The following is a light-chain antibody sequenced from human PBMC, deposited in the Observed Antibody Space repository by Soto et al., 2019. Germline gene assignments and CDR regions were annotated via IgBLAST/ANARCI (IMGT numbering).Light chain of an antibody. CDR2: VKNDGSH. V-gene: IGLV4-69*01. J-gene: IGLJ3*02. CDR1: SGHSDYA. Sequence: QPVLTQSPSASASLGASVKLTCTLSSGHSDYAIAWHQQQPEKGPRYLMKVKNDGSHTKGDVNPDRFSGSSSGAERYRTISSLQSEDEADYYCQTWGTGIRVFGGGTKVTVL. CDR3: QTWGTGIRV.